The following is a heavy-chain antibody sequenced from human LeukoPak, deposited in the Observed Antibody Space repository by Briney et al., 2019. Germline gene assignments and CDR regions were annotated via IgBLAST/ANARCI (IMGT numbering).Heavy chain of an antibody. V-gene: IGHV3-48*04. Sequence: PGGSLRLSCAPSGFTSSSYTMNWVRPAPGKGLGWVSYICTISRSSTYYADSVKGRFTISRDNAKHSLYLQMNGLRAEDTAGYYCARDFHRRYYDSSGYNAFDIWVQGTMVTVSS. CDR2: ICTISRSST. J-gene: IGHJ3*02. CDR3: ARDFHRRYYDSSGYNAFDI. D-gene: IGHD3-22*01. CDR1: GFTSSSYT.